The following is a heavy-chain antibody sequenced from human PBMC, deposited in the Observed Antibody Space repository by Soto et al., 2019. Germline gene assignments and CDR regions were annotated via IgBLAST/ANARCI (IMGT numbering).Heavy chain of an antibody. Sequence: QVQLQESGPGLVKPSQTLSLTYTVSGGSISSGGYYWSWIRQHPGKGLEWIGYIYYSGSTYYNPSLKSRVTISVDTSKNQFSLKLSSVTAADTAVYYCARDWARRDFWSGYYNYYGMDVWGQGTTVTVSS. D-gene: IGHD3-3*01. CDR2: IYYSGST. J-gene: IGHJ6*02. CDR1: GGSISSGGYY. V-gene: IGHV4-31*03. CDR3: ARDWARRDFWSGYYNYYGMDV.